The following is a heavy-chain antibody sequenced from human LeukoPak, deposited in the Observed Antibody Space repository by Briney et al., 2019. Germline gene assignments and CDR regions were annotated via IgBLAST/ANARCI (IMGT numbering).Heavy chain of an antibody. V-gene: IGHV4-34*01. Sequence: SENLSLTCAVYGGSFNGYYWSWIRQPPGKGLEWIGEINHSGSTDYNPSLKSRVTISVDTSKNQFSLKLSSVTAADTAVYYCARGSTSFNWFDPWGQGTLVTVSS. CDR2: INHSGST. D-gene: IGHD2-2*01. CDR3: ARGSTSFNWFDP. J-gene: IGHJ5*02. CDR1: GGSFNGYY.